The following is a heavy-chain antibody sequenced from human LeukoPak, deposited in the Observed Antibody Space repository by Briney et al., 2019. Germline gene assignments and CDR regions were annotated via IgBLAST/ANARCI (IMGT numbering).Heavy chain of an antibody. J-gene: IGHJ4*02. CDR3: ARSNRAVLRYFDWSNFDY. CDR2: IIPIFGTA. CDR1: GGTFSSYA. D-gene: IGHD3-9*01. V-gene: IGHV1-69*13. Sequence: SVKVSCKASGGTFSSYAISWVRQAPGQGLEWMGGIIPIFGTANYAQKFQGRVTITADESTSTAYMELSSLRSEDTAVYYCARSNRAVLRYFDWSNFDYWGQGTLVTVSS.